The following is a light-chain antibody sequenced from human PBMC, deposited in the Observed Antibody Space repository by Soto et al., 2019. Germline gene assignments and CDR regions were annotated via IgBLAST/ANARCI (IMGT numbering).Light chain of an antibody. CDR2: EVS. CDR3: CSYAGSSTV. CDR1: SSDVGSYNL. Sequence: QSVLTQPASVSGSPGQSITISCTGTSSDVGSYNLVSWYQQHPGKAPKLMICEVSKRPSGVSNRFSGSKSGNTASLTISGLQAEDEADYYCCSYAGSSTVFRTGTKVPVL. V-gene: IGLV2-23*02. J-gene: IGLJ1*01.